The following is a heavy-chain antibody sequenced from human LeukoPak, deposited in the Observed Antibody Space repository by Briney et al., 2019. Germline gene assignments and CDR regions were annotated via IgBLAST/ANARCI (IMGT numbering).Heavy chain of an antibody. D-gene: IGHD1-1*01. CDR3: ARDDVAWNDVHWFDP. J-gene: IGHJ5*02. CDR1: GFTFSYYT. V-gene: IGHV3-21*01. Sequence: GGSLRLSCAASGFTFSYYTMNWVRQAPGKGLEWVSSISSTTTYIYYADSVKGRFTISRDNAKNSLYLQMGSLRAEDTAVYYCARDDVAWNDVHWFDPWGQGTLVTVSS. CDR2: ISSTTTYI.